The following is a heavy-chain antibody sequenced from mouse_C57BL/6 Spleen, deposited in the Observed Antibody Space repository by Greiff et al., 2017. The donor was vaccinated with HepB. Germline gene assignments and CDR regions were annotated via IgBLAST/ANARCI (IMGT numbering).Heavy chain of an antibody. CDR2: INPNNGGT. J-gene: IGHJ2*01. V-gene: IGHV1-26*01. CDR1: GYTFTDYY. Sequence: EVQLQQSGPELVKPGASVKISCKASGYTFTDYYMNWVKQSHGKSLEWIGDINPNNGGTSYNQKFKGKATLTVDKSSSTAYMKLRSLTSEDAAVYYCARSSLFFDYWGQGTTLTVSS. CDR3: ARSSLFFDY. D-gene: IGHD6-1*01.